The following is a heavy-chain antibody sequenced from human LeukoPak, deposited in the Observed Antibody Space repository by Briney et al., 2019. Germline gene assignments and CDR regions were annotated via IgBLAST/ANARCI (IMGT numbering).Heavy chain of an antibody. CDR1: GINFGSYG. D-gene: IGHD6-19*01. CDR3: SKSAVAGTHYYYYDMDV. V-gene: IGHV3-30*18. CDR2: ISYDGSHE. J-gene: IGHJ6*02. Sequence: PGGSLRLSCAASGINFGSYGMHWVRQAPGKGLEWVAVISYDGSHEYYADSVKGRFTISRDSSRNTLYLQMDSLRPEDTAMYYCSKSAVAGTHYYYYDMDVWGQGTTVTVSS.